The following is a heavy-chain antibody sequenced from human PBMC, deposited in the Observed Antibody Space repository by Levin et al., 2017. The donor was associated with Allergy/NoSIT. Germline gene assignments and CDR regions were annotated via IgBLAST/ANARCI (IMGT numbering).Heavy chain of an antibody. Sequence: GESLKISCAASGFTFSSYAMSWVRQAPGKGLEWVSAISGSGGSTYYADSVKGRFTISRDNSKNTLYLQMNSLRAEDTAVYYCAKAEYGSSSGRYRADAFDIWGQGTMVTVSS. CDR3: AKAEYGSSSGRYRADAFDI. D-gene: IGHD6-6*01. J-gene: IGHJ3*02. CDR2: ISGSGGST. CDR1: GFTFSSYA. V-gene: IGHV3-23*01.